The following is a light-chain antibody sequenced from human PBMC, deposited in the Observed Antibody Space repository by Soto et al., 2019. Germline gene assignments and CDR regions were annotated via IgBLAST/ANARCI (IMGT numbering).Light chain of an antibody. J-gene: IGKJ4*01. Sequence: EIVLTQSPVTLSLSPGERATLSCRASQSVTTFLAWYQQKPGQAHRLLIYDASKRATGIPARFSGSGSGTDFTLTISSIEPEEFAVYYCQQRTNWTLTFGGGTKVEIK. CDR2: DAS. CDR1: QSVTTF. CDR3: QQRTNWTLT. V-gene: IGKV3-11*01.